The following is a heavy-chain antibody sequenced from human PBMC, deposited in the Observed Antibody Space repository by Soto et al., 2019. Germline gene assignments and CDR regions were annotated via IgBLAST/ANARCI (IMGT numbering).Heavy chain of an antibody. CDR1: GYSFTGLD. J-gene: IGHJ4*02. D-gene: IGHD1-26*01. CDR3: ARGVTAGVDY. CDR2: MQPSSGRT. Sequence: ASVEVSCKASGYSFTGLDINWVRQTTGQGLEWMGWMQPSSGRTGYAQKFQCRVTMTRDTSINTAYMELSSLTSDDTAFYYCARGVTAGVDYWGQGTLVTVSS. V-gene: IGHV1-8*01.